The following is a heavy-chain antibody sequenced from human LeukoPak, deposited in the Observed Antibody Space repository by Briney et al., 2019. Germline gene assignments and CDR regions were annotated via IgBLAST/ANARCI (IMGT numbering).Heavy chain of an antibody. J-gene: IGHJ4*02. Sequence: PGGSLRLSCAASGFTFNSYAIYWVRQAPGKGLEWVSGIRGSGGSTYHADSVKGRFSISRDNSRNTVFLQMHSLRAEDTALYYCAKTTAGYSSGRYPGWPIDYWGQGTLVTVSS. CDR2: IRGSGGST. V-gene: IGHV3-23*01. D-gene: IGHD6-19*01. CDR1: GFTFNSYA. CDR3: AKTTAGYSSGRYPGWPIDY.